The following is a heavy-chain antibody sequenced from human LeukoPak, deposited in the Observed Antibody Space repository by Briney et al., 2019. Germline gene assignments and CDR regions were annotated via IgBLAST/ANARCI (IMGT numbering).Heavy chain of an antibody. V-gene: IGHV4-59*01. CDR1: GGSISSYY. D-gene: IGHD2-2*01. Sequence: SETLSLTCTVSGGSISSYYWSWIRQPPGKGLEWIGYIYYSGSTNYNPSLTSRVTISVDTSKNQFSLKLSSVTAADTAVYYCAREVGYCSSTSCAYFDYWGQGTLVTVSS. J-gene: IGHJ4*02. CDR2: IYYSGST. CDR3: AREVGYCSSTSCAYFDY.